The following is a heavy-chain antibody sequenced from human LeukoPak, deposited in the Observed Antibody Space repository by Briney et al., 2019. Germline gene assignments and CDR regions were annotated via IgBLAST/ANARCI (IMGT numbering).Heavy chain of an antibody. J-gene: IGHJ4*02. CDR2: ISSRSDVI. CDR3: ARDRFGLFDY. V-gene: IGHV3-11*01. Sequence: GGSLRLSCAASGFALSEYYMSWVRQAPGQGLEWISYISSRSDVIHYADSVKGRFSISRDNAKNSMYLQMNSLRAEDTAVYYCARDRFGLFDYWGPGTLVTVSS. D-gene: IGHD3-10*01. CDR1: GFALSEYY.